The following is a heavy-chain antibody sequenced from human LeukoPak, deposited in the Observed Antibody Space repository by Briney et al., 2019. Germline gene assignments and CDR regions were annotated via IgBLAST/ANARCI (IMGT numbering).Heavy chain of an antibody. D-gene: IGHD5-24*01. Sequence: SVKVSCKASGGTFSSYAISWVRQAPGQGLEWMGRIIPIFGTANYAQKFQGRVTITTDKSTSTAYMELSSLRSEDTAVYYCARNSAITGLFDYWGQGTLVTVSS. CDR3: ARNSAITGLFDY. CDR1: GGTFSSYA. J-gene: IGHJ4*02. CDR2: IIPIFGTA. V-gene: IGHV1-69*05.